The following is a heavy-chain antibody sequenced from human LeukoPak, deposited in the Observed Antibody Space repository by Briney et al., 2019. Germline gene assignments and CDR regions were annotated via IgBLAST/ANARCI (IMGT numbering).Heavy chain of an antibody. J-gene: IGHJ4*02. CDR1: GFTFSSYR. Sequence: PGGSLRLSCAASGFTFSSYRMNWVRQAPGKGLEWVSSISSSSSYIYYADSVKGRFPTSRDNAKNSPYLQMNSLRAEDTAVYCCARDANHYYGSGSYEVDYWGQGTLVTVSS. D-gene: IGHD3-10*01. CDR2: ISSSSSYI. CDR3: ARDANHYYGSGSYEVDY. V-gene: IGHV3-21*01.